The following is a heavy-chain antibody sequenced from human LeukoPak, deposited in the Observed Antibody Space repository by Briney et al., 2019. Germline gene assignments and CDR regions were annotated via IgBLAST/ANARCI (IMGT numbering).Heavy chain of an antibody. CDR1: GGSISSHY. CDR3: ARDAGYYYYGMDV. Sequence: SETLSLTCAVFGGSISSHYWSWIRQPAGKGLEWIGRIYTSGSTNYNPSLKSRVTMLVDTSKNQFSLKLSSVTAADTAVYYCARDAGYYYYGMDVWGQGTTVTVSS. CDR2: IYTSGST. J-gene: IGHJ6*02. V-gene: IGHV4-4*07.